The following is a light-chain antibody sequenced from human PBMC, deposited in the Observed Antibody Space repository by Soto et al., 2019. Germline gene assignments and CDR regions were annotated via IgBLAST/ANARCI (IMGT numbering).Light chain of an antibody. CDR1: SSDIGAYDL. Sequence: QSALTQPASVSGSPGQSITISCSGTSSDIGAYDLVSWYQQHPGRAPKLIIYEVSHRFSGLSYRFSGSKSGNTASLPISGLQAEDEGDYHCTSLAPGSIYACGSWTKVTVL. V-gene: IGLV2-14*03. J-gene: IGLJ1*01. CDR3: TSLAPGSIYA. CDR2: EVS.